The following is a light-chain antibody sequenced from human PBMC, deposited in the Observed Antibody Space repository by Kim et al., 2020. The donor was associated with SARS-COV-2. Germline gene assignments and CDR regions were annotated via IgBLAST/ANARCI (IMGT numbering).Light chain of an antibody. V-gene: IGKV2-24*01. J-gene: IGKJ1*01. Sequence: PAAISCTSSQSILSSDGNTYLNWFHQRPGQPPRPLIYKVSIRFSGVPDRYSGSGAGTFFTRRISRVEAEDGGVYYCMQATQFPWTFGQGTKVDIK. CDR2: KVS. CDR1: QSILSSDGNTY. CDR3: MQATQFPWT.